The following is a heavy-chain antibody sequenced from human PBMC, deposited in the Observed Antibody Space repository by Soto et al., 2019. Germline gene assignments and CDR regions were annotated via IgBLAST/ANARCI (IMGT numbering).Heavy chain of an antibody. D-gene: IGHD4-17*01. CDR2: IYYSGST. CDR1: GGSISSGGYY. Sequence: PSETLSLTCTVSGGSISSGGYYWSWIRQHPGKGLEWIGFIYYSGSTYYNPSLKSRVTISVDTSKNQFSLKLSSVTAADTAVYYCARHEFVNDYGDYFFQYWGQGTLVTVSS. V-gene: IGHV4-39*01. CDR3: ARHEFVNDYGDYFFQY. J-gene: IGHJ4*02.